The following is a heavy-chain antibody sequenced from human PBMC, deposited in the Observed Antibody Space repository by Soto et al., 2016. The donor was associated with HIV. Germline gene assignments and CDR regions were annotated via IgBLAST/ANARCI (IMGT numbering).Heavy chain of an antibody. CDR2: IYYSGST. CDR1: GGSISSYY. CDR3: ARAYYDSGXPFDY. V-gene: IGHV4-59*01. Sequence: QVQLQESGPGLVKPSETLSLTCTVSGGSISSYYWSWIRQPPGKGLEWIGYIYYSGSTNYNPSLKSRVTISVDTSKNQFSLKLSSVTAADTAVYYCARAYYDSGXPFDYVGPGNPGHRLL. D-gene: IGHD3-10*01. J-gene: IGHJ4*02.